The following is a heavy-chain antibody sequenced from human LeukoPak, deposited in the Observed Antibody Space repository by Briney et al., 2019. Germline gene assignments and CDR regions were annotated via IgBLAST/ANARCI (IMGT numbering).Heavy chain of an antibody. J-gene: IGHJ5*02. CDR3: ARAVIVVAAATQRNWFDP. Sequence: SETLSLTCTVSGGSISSSSYYWGWIRQPPGKGLEWIGSIYYSGSTDYNPSLRSRVTISVDTSKNQFSLKLSSVTAADTAIYYCARAVIVVAAATQRNWFDPWGQGTLATVSS. D-gene: IGHD2-15*01. CDR1: GGSISSSSYY. CDR2: IYYSGST. V-gene: IGHV4-39*07.